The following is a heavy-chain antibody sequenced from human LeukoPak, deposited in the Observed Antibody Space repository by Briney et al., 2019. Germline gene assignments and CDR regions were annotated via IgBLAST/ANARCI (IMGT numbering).Heavy chain of an antibody. CDR3: AKDLSPGVY. V-gene: IGHV3-30*04. J-gene: IGHJ4*02. Sequence: GGSLRLSCAASGFTFSSYAMHWVRQAPGKGLEWVAVISYDGSNKYYADSVRGRFTISRDNSKNTLYLQMNSLRAEDTAVYYCAKDLSPGVYWGQGTLVTVSS. CDR1: GFTFSSYA. CDR2: ISYDGSNK.